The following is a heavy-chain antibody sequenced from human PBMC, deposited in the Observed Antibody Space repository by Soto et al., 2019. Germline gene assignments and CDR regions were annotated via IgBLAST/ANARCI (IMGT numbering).Heavy chain of an antibody. CDR1: GGTFGTHT. Sequence: QVQLVQSGAEVTKPGSSVKVSCKASGGTFGTHTINWVRQAPGQGLEWMGRIIPMLDISNYAQKFLGRVTITADRSTGTAYMELSSLTSDDTAIYYCARGSVRGDPWGQGTLVTVSS. V-gene: IGHV1-69*02. D-gene: IGHD3-10*02. CDR2: IIPMLDIS. J-gene: IGHJ5*02. CDR3: ARGSVRGDP.